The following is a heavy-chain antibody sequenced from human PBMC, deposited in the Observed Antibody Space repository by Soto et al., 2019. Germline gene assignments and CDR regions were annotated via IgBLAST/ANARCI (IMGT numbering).Heavy chain of an antibody. V-gene: IGHV3-23*01. J-gene: IGHJ5*02. CDR2: ISGSDGST. Sequence: VQLLESGGGLVQPGGSLRLSCAASGFTFSTYAMSWVRQAPGKGLEWVAVISGSDGSTYYADSVKGRLTISRDNSKNTLYLQMHSLRAEDTAVYYCAKGYTSGWYVWFDPWGQGTLVTVSS. CDR1: GFTFSTYA. CDR3: AKGYTSGWYVWFDP. D-gene: IGHD6-19*01.